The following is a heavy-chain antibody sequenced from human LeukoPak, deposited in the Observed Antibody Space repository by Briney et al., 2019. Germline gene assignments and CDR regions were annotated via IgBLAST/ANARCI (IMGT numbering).Heavy chain of an antibody. CDR2: ISYRGTT. CDR3: ARASETATIVDY. D-gene: IGHD5-24*01. CDR1: GGSISSYY. V-gene: IGHV4-59*01. J-gene: IGHJ4*02. Sequence: SETLSLTCTVSGGSISSYYWSWIRQPPGKGLEWIGYISYRGTTNYNPSLKSRVTISVDTSKNQFLLKLSSVTAADTAVYYCARASETATIVDYWGQGTLVTVSS.